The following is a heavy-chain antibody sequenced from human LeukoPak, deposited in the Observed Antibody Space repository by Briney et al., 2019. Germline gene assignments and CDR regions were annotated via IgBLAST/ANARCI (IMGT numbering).Heavy chain of an antibody. Sequence: GGSLRLSCAASGFTFDDYGMSWVRQAPGKGLEWVSDINWNGGSTGYADSVKGRFTISRDNAKNSLYLQMNSLRAEDTALYYCARETSGCSSTSCYDYYYYMDVWGKGTTVTVSS. CDR2: INWNGGST. D-gene: IGHD2-2*01. CDR3: ARETSGCSSTSCYDYYYYMDV. J-gene: IGHJ6*03. CDR1: GFTFDDYG. V-gene: IGHV3-20*04.